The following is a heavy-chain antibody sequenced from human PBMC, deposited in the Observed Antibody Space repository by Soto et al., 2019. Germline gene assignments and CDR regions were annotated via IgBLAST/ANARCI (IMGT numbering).Heavy chain of an antibody. Sequence: EVQLVESGGGLVQPGGSLRLSCAASGFNFRRYWMSWVRQAPGKGLEWVANIKEDGSEQYYVDSVKGRFTIFRDNATNSLSLQMNSLRAEDTAIDYCARDPRASYGDSLICVYWGQGTLVIVSS. D-gene: IGHD4-17*01. V-gene: IGHV3-7*01. CDR1: GFNFRRYW. J-gene: IGHJ4*02. CDR3: ARDPRASYGDSLICVY. CDR2: IKEDGSEQ.